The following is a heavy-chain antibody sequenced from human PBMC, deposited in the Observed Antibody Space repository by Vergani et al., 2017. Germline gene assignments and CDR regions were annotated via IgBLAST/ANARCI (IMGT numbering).Heavy chain of an antibody. CDR2: SSAYNGNT. CDR3: ARDLGARGSLSFFDF. D-gene: IGHD3-16*01. V-gene: IGHV1-18*01. Sequence: QVQLVQSGAEVKKPGASVKVSCKASGYIFTTHGISWLRQAPGQGLEWMGWSSAYNGNTDYAQILQGRVTMTTDISTSTAYMELRGLRSDDTAVYYCARDLGARGSLSFFDFWGQGTLVTVSS. J-gene: IGHJ4*02. CDR1: GYIFTTHG.